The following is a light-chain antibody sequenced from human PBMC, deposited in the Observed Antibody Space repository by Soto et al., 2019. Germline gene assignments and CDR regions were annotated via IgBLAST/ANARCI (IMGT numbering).Light chain of an antibody. CDR1: HSVSSN. CDR2: GAS. CDR3: QQYYNRSPWT. Sequence: PVTMSLSPRQRVTLYCRDSHSVSSNVAWYQQKPCQGPRLLIYGASTRATAIPARFSGSGSGTEFALTISSRQSEDFAVYYCQQYYNRSPWTFGQGTKVDIK. V-gene: IGKV3-15*01. J-gene: IGKJ1*01.